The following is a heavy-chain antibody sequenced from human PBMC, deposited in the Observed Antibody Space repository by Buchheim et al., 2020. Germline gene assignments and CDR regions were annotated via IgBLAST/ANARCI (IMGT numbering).Heavy chain of an antibody. J-gene: IGHJ5*02. CDR1: GGSISGGGYY. CDR2: IYYSGST. Sequence: QVQLQESGPALVKPSQTLSLTCTVSGGSISGGGYYWSWIRQHPGKGLEWIGYIYYSGSTFYNPSLKSRVTISVDTSKNQFSLKLSSVTAADTAAYYCARRLTCSTTSCQSSWFDPWGQGTL. V-gene: IGHV4-31*03. D-gene: IGHD2-2*01. CDR3: ARRLTCSTTSCQSSWFDP.